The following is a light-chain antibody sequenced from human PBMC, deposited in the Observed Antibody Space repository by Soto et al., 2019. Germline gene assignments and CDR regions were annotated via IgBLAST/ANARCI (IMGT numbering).Light chain of an antibody. CDR3: QQYNKWPLT. J-gene: IGKJ3*01. Sequence: EIVLTQSPGTLSLSPGERATLSCRASHSVTSDYLAWYQQKPGHAPRLLIYSASIGATGTPARFSGSGSGSDFTLTISSLQSEDFAVYYCQQYNKWPLTFGPGTKVDIK. V-gene: IGKV3-15*01. CDR2: SAS. CDR1: HSVTSDY.